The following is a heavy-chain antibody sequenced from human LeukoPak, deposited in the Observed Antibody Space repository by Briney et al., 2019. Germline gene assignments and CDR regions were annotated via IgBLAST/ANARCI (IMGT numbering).Heavy chain of an antibody. CDR1: GFTFDDYA. Sequence: PGGSLRLSCAASGFTFDDYAMHWVRQAPGKGLEWVSGISWNSGSIGYVDSVRGRFTVSRDNVKNSLYLQMNSLRADDTALYYCVVTSGRSGGIWGQGALVTVSS. J-gene: IGHJ4*02. CDR2: ISWNSGSI. V-gene: IGHV3-9*01. D-gene: IGHD3-10*01. CDR3: VVTSGRSGGI.